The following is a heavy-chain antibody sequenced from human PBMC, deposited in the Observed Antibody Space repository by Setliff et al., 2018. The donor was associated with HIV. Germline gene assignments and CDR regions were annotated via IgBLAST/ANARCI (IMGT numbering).Heavy chain of an antibody. CDR1: GGSISSGDYY. J-gene: IGHJ4*02. Sequence: SETLSLTCTVSGGSISSGDYYWSWIRQPPGKGLEWIGYIYYSGSTYYNPSLKSRLTISVDTSKNQFSLKMSSVTAADTAVYYCARGFRSGWHFDSWGQGTLVTVSS. CDR3: ARGFRSGWHFDS. D-gene: IGHD6-19*01. V-gene: IGHV4-30-4*08. CDR2: IYYSGST.